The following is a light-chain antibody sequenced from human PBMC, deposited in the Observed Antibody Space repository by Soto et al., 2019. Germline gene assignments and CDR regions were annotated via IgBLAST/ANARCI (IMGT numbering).Light chain of an antibody. CDR1: QSLSGNY. V-gene: IGKV3-20*01. Sequence: EIVLTQSPGTLSLSPGERATLSCRASQSLSGNYLAWYQQKPGQAPRLLIFGVSSRATGIPDRFSGSGSGTDFPLTISSLQSEDSAVYYCHQYNSWPRGTFGPGTKVEIK. CDR2: GVS. J-gene: IGKJ3*01. CDR3: HQYNSWPRGT.